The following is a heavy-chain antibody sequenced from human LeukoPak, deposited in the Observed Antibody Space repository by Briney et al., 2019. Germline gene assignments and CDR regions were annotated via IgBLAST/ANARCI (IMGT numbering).Heavy chain of an antibody. V-gene: IGHV4-39*01. J-gene: IGHJ4*02. CDR2: IYYSGST. Sequence: SETLSLTCTVSGGSISSSSYYWGWIRQPPGKGLEWIGSIYYSGSTYYNPSLKSRVTISVDTSKNQFSLKLSSVTAADTAVYYCARGPDSSGWYVALDWGQGTLVTVSS. D-gene: IGHD6-19*01. CDR1: GGSISSSSYY. CDR3: ARGPDSSGWYVALD.